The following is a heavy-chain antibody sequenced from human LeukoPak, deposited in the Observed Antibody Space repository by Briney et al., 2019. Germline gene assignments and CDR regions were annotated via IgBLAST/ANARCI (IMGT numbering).Heavy chain of an antibody. CDR1: SEFFTGYY. D-gene: IGHD3-10*01. CDR2: IYYSGST. J-gene: IGHJ4*02. Sequence: PSETLSLTCGVSSEFFTGYYWGWIRQPPGKGLEWIGSIYYSGSTYYNPSLKSRVTISVDTSKNQFSLKLSSVTAADTAVYYCARTRYYYNSRSYGAPYYFDYWGQGTLVTVSS. V-gene: IGHV4-39*01. CDR3: ARTRYYYNSRSYGAPYYFDY.